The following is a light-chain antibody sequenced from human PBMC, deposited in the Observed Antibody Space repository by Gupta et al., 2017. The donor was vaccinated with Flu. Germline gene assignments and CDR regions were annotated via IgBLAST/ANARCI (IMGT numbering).Light chain of an antibody. Sequence: GTLSLSPGERATLSCRASQSVNSRYLTWYQQKPGQAPNLLIYGASSRATGIPDRFSGSGSGTDFTLTISRLEPEDFAMYYCQQYGGLPWTFGQGTKVEIK. J-gene: IGKJ1*01. CDR2: GAS. CDR3: QQYGGLPWT. V-gene: IGKV3-20*01. CDR1: QSVNSRY.